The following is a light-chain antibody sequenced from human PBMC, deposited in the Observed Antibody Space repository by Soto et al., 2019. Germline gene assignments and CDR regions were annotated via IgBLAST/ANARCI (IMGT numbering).Light chain of an antibody. J-gene: IGKJ2*01. CDR3: QQYGSMPRT. CDR1: QSIKNTY. CDR2: GAS. Sequence: EIVLTQSPGTLSLSPGERGTLSCRASQSIKNTYLAWYQQKPGQAPRLLIYGASTRATGIPDRFSGSGSGTDFTLTSSRLEPEDFAVYYCQQYGSMPRTFGQGTKLEI. V-gene: IGKV3-20*01.